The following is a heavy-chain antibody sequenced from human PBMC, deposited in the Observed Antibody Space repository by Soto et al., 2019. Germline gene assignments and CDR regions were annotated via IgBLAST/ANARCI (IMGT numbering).Heavy chain of an antibody. Sequence: GGSVRLSCAASGFTYSSYAMHWVRQAQGKGLEWVAVISYDGSNKYYADSVKGRFTISRDNSKNTLYLQMNSLRAEDTAVYYCAREEAGVVITHTFDYWGQGTLVTVSS. D-gene: IGHD3-22*01. CDR1: GFTYSSYA. V-gene: IGHV3-30-3*01. CDR2: ISYDGSNK. CDR3: AREEAGVVITHTFDY. J-gene: IGHJ4*02.